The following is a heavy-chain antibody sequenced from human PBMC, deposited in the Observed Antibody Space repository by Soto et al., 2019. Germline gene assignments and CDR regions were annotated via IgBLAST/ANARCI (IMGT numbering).Heavy chain of an antibody. D-gene: IGHD3-16*02. J-gene: IGHJ4*02. CDR1: GFTLSSYA. CDR3: AISLLDYHLETIPDHPFDH. CDR2: LSSSGAGA. V-gene: IGHV3-23*01. Sequence: GGSLRLSCAISGFTLSSYAMSWVRQAPGKGLEWITSLSSSGAGAYYADSVKGRFTISRDNSRNTLFLQMNSLKAEDTAIYFCAISLLDYHLETIPDHPFDHWGQGTLVTVSS.